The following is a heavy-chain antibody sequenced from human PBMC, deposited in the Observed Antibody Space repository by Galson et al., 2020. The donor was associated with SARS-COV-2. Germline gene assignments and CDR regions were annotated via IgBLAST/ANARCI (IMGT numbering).Heavy chain of an antibody. V-gene: IGHV1-69*13. CDR3: ATVAVRGLTENNYFDY. Sequence: SVKVSCKASGGTFNRYAINWVRQAPGQGLKWMGGIIPIFGTANYAQKFQGRVTLTADESTSTAYMELSSLRSEDTAVYYCATVAVRGLTENNYFDYWGQGTLLTVSS. CDR1: GGTFNRYA. J-gene: IGHJ4*02. CDR2: IIPIFGTA. D-gene: IGHD3-10*01.